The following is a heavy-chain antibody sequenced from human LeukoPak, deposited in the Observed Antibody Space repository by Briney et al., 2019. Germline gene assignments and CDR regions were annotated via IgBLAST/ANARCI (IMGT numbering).Heavy chain of an antibody. Sequence: SETLSLTCTVSGGSISSYYWSWIRQPPGKGLEWIGYIYYSGSTNYNPSLKSRVTISVDTSKNQFSLKLSSVTAADTAVYYCARLLESRCSSTICTQIFDPWGQGTLVTVSS. D-gene: IGHD2-2*01. CDR1: GGSISSYY. CDR3: ARLLESRCSSTICTQIFDP. CDR2: IYYSGST. V-gene: IGHV4-59*08. J-gene: IGHJ5*02.